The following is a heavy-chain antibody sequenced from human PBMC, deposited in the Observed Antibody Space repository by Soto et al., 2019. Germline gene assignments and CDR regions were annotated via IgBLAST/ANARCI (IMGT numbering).Heavy chain of an antibody. V-gene: IGHV4-39*01. D-gene: IGHD3-3*01. Sequence: SETLSLTCTVSGGSISSSSYYWGWIRQPPGKGLEWIGSIYYSGSTYYNPSLKSRVTISVDTSKNQSSLKLSSVTAADTAVYYCARFGVVISLIEYWGQGTLVTVSS. CDR3: ARFGVVISLIEY. CDR2: IYYSGST. J-gene: IGHJ4*02. CDR1: GGSISSSSYY.